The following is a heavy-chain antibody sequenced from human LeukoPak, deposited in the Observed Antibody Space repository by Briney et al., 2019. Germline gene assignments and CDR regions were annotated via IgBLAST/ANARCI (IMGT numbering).Heavy chain of an antibody. J-gene: IGHJ6*03. D-gene: IGHD3-3*01. CDR2: IKQDGSEK. V-gene: IGHV3-7*01. CDR1: GFTFSSYW. Sequence: PGGSLRLSCAASGFTFSSYWMSWVRQAPGKGLEWVANIKQDGSEKYYVDSVKGRFTISRDNAKNSLYLQMNSLRAEDTAVYYCASNDFWSGYPNYYYYMDVWGKGTTVTVSS. CDR3: ASNDFWSGYPNYYYYMDV.